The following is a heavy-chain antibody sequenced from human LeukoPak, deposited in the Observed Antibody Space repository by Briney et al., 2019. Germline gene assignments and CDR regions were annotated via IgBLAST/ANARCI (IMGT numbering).Heavy chain of an antibody. V-gene: IGHV3-21*01. J-gene: IGHJ6*03. CDR3: ARDSSGWYGTSGYYYYMDV. D-gene: IGHD6-19*01. CDR2: ISSSSSYI. Sequence: GGSLRLSCAASGFTFSSYSMNWVRQAPGKGLEWVSSISSSSSYIYYADSVKGRFTISRDNAKNSLYLQMNSLRAEDTAVYYCARDSSGWYGTSGYYYYMDVWGKGTTVTVSS. CDR1: GFTFSSYS.